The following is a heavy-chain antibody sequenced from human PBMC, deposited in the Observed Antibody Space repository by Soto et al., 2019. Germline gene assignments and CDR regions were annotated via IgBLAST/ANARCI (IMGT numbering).Heavy chain of an antibody. V-gene: IGHV1-8*01. CDR1: GYTFTSYD. CDR3: ARGWRSRDDNAFDI. D-gene: IGHD3-16*01. J-gene: IGHJ3*02. CDR2: MNPNSGNT. Sequence: QVRLVQSGAEVKKPGASVKVSCKASGYTFTSYDINWVRQATGQGLEWMGWMNPNSGNTGYAQKFQGRVTMTRNTSISTAYMELSSLRSEDTAVYYCARGWRSRDDNAFDIWGQGTMVTVSS.